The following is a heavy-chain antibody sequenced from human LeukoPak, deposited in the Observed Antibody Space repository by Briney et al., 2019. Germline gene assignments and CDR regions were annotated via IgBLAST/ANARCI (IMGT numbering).Heavy chain of an antibody. CDR1: GFTFRSYA. Sequence: GGSLRLACEASGFTFRSYAMHWVRQAPGKGLEWVSGISWNSGSIGYADSVKGRFTISRDNAKNSLYLQMNSLRAEDTALYYCAKSTSYYLYYFDYWGQGTLVTVSS. V-gene: IGHV3-9*01. CDR2: ISWNSGSI. J-gene: IGHJ4*02. D-gene: IGHD1-26*01. CDR3: AKSTSYYLYYFDY.